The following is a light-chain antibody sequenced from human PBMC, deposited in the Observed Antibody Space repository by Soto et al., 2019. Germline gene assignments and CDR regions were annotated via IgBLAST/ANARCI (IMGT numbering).Light chain of an antibody. CDR3: QQYNSYSRT. J-gene: IGKJ1*01. CDR2: KAS. Sequence: DIQMTQSPSTLSGSLGDRFTITCRASQTISSWLAWYQQKPGKAPKLLIYKASSLESGVPSRFSGSGSGTEFTLTISSLQPDDFATYYCQQYNSYSRTFCQGTKVDIK. CDR1: QTISSW. V-gene: IGKV1-5*03.